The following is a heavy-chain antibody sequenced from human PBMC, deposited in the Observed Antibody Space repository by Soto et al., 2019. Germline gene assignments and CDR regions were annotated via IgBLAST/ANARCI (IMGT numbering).Heavy chain of an antibody. CDR1: GFTFTSSA. Sequence: SVKVSCKASGFTFTSSAVQWVRQARGQRLEWIGWIVVGSGNTNYAQKFQERVTITRDMSTSTAYMELSSLRSEDTAVYYCAAIYSSGFSIDYYGMDVWGQGTTVTAP. CDR3: AAIYSSGFSIDYYGMDV. D-gene: IGHD6-19*01. CDR2: IVVGSGNT. J-gene: IGHJ6*02. V-gene: IGHV1-58*01.